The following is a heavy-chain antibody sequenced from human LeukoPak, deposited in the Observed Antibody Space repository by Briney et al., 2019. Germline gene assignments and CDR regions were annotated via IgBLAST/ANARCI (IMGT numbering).Heavy chain of an antibody. V-gene: IGHV1-18*01. CDR1: GYSFTTYG. Sequence: ASVKVSCKASGYSFTTYGITWVRQAPGQGLEWMGRISPNNGDTNYAQKFHDRVTMTRDTSISTVYMELSRLRSDDTAVYFCSTEDKYCTSSTCADYWGQGTLVTVSS. D-gene: IGHD2-2*01. CDR2: ISPNNGDT. J-gene: IGHJ4*02. CDR3: STEDKYCTSSTCADY.